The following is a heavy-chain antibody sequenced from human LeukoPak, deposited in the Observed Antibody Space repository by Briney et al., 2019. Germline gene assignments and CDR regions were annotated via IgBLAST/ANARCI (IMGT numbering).Heavy chain of an antibody. CDR2: IIPIFGTA. CDR3: ARLHGFLEWLFYFDY. V-gene: IGHV1-69*13. J-gene: IGHJ4*02. Sequence: ASVKVSCKASGGTFSSYAISWVRQAPGQGLEWMGVIIPIFGTANYAQKFQGRVTITADESTSTAYMELSSLRSEDTAVYYCARLHGFLEWLFYFDYWGQGTLVTVSS. CDR1: GGTFSSYA. D-gene: IGHD3-3*01.